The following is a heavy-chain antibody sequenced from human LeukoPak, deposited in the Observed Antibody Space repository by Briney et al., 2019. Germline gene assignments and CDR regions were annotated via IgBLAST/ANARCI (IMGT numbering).Heavy chain of an antibody. Sequence: ASVKVSCKASGYTFTNYGITWVRQVPGQGLEWMGWISAYNGNTNYAQRFQGRVTMTTDTSTSTASMELRSLSSDDTAVYYCARDNRGVSYYDSTNYSGDSWGQGTLVTVSS. D-gene: IGHD3-22*01. V-gene: IGHV1-18*01. CDR2: ISAYNGNT. CDR3: ARDNRGVSYYDSTNYSGDS. J-gene: IGHJ4*02. CDR1: GYTFTNYG.